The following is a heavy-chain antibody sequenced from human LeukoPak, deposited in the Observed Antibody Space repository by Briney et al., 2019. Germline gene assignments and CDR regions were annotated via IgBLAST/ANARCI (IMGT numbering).Heavy chain of an antibody. CDR2: INHSGST. CDR1: GGSFSGYY. Sequence: SETLSLTCAVYGGSFSGYYWSWIRQPPGKGLEWIGEINHSGSTNYNPSLKSRVTISVDTSKNQFSLKLSSVTAVDTAVYYCARCSSGGSCYSYQHWGQGTLVTVSS. V-gene: IGHV4-34*01. D-gene: IGHD2-15*01. J-gene: IGHJ4*02. CDR3: ARCSSGGSCYSYQH.